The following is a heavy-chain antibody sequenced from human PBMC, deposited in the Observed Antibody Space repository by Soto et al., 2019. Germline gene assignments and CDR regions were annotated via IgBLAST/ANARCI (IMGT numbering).Heavy chain of an antibody. D-gene: IGHD2-8*01. V-gene: IGHV3-21*01. CDR2: ISSSSSYI. CDR1: GFTFSSYS. Sequence: GSLRLSCAASGFTFSSYSMNWVRQAPGKGLEWVSSISSSSSYIYYADSVKGRFTISRDNAKNSLYLQMNSLRAEDTAVYYCARGASIVLMVYAIFGFDPWGQGTLVTVSS. CDR3: ARGASIVLMVYAIFGFDP. J-gene: IGHJ5*02.